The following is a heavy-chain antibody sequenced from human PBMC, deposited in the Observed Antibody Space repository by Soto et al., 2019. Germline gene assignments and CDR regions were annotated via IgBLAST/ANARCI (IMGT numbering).Heavy chain of an antibody. V-gene: IGHV1-69*06. J-gene: IGHJ6*02. Sequence: SVKVSCKASGGTFSSYAISWVRQAPGQGLEWMGGIIPIFGTANYAQKFQGRITITADKSTSTAYMELSSLRSEDTAVYYCARGSGGLGGMDVWGQGTTVTVSS. CDR2: IIPIFGTA. CDR3: ARGSGGLGGMDV. CDR1: GGTFSSYA. D-gene: IGHD2-15*01.